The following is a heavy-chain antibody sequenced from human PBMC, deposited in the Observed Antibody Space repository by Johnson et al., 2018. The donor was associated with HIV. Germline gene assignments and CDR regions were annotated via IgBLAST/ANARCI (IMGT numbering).Heavy chain of an antibody. D-gene: IGHD2-2*01. CDR3: ARGRSSTRPSDLGSGAFDI. J-gene: IGHJ3*02. Sequence: VQLVESGGSVVRPGGSLRLSCAASGFNFDDYGMSWVRQAPGKGPEWVSVIYRGGSTYYADSVKGRFTISRDNSKNTLYLQMNSLRVEDTAVYYCARGRSSTRPSDLGSGAFDIWGQGTMVTVSS. V-gene: IGHV3-66*01. CDR1: GFNFDDYG. CDR2: IYRGGST.